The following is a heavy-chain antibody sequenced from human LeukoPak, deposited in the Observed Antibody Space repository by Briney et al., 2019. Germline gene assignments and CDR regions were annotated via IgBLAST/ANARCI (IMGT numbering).Heavy chain of an antibody. V-gene: IGHV4-61*01. D-gene: IGHD3-22*01. CDR3: ARDPSGYFNY. J-gene: IGHJ4*02. Sequence: PSETLSLTCTVSGGSVSSGNYYWSWIRQPPGKGLEWNGYIYYSGDTNYNPSLKGRVTISVDTSKNQVSLKLSSVTAADTAVYYCARDPSGYFNYWGQGTLVTVSS. CDR1: GGSVSSGNYY. CDR2: IYYSGDT.